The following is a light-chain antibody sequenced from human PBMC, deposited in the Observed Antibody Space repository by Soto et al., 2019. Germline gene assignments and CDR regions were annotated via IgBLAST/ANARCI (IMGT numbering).Light chain of an antibody. CDR1: SSDVGGYNY. J-gene: IGLJ1*01. CDR3: SSYTSSSTHYV. CDR2: DVS. Sequence: QSALTQPASVSGSPGQSITISCTGTSSDVGGYNYVSWYQQHPGKAPKLMIYDVSNRPSGVSNRFSGSKSGNTASLTISGLQAEDEADYYGSSYTSSSTHYVFGTGTKLTVL. V-gene: IGLV2-14*01.